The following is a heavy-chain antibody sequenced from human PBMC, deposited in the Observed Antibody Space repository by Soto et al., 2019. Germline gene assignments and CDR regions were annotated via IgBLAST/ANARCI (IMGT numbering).Heavy chain of an antibody. J-gene: IGHJ2*01. D-gene: IGHD2-15*01. CDR2: ISSSSSYI. CDR1: GFTFSSYS. CDR3: ARVPGYCSGGSCRLWYFDL. Sequence: GGSLRLSCAASGFTFSSYSMNWVRQAPGKGLEWVSSISSSSSYIYYPDSVKGRFTISRDNAKNSLYLQMNSLRAEDTAVYYCARVPGYCSGGSCRLWYFDLWGRGTLVTVSS. V-gene: IGHV3-21*01.